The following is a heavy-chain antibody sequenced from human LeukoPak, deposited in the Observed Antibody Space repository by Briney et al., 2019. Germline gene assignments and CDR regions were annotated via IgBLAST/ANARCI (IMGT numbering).Heavy chain of an antibody. J-gene: IGHJ4*02. CDR3: GRDWFKTGDPAS. CDR2: IYSGGTT. CDR1: GFSVSNYY. Sequence: GGSLRLSCEASGFSVSNYYMSWVRQAPGKGLECVSVIYSGGTTHSPDSVKGRFTISRDNSKNTLYLQVSNLRVEDTAVYYCGRDWFKTGDPASWGQGTLVIVSS. V-gene: IGHV3-66*01. D-gene: IGHD7-27*01.